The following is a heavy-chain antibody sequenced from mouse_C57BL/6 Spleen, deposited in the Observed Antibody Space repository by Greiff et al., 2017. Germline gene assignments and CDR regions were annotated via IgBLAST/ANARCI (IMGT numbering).Heavy chain of an antibody. CDR3: AREKAYSNYERAMDY. D-gene: IGHD2-5*01. CDR1: GYAFSSYW. Sequence: QVQLKQSGAELVKPGASVKISCKASGYAFSSYWMNWVKQRPGKGLEWIGQIYPGDGDTNYNGKFKGKATLTADKSSSTAYMQLSSLTSEDSAVYFCAREKAYSNYERAMDYWGQGTSVTVSS. V-gene: IGHV1-80*01. J-gene: IGHJ4*01. CDR2: IYPGDGDT.